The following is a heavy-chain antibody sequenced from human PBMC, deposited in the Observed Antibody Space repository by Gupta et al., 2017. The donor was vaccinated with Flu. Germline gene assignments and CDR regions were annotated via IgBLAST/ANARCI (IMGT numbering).Heavy chain of an antibody. CDR1: NFSDYY. Sequence: NFSDYYMTWVRHTAGKGLEWFSYISNSGTTKYYADSVKGRFTISRDNAKNSLYLQMNSLRAEDTAVYYCARALLGAPHVDSWGQGTLVTVSA. V-gene: IGHV3-11*01. J-gene: IGHJ5*01. D-gene: IGHD3-16*01. CDR3: ARALLGAPHVDS. CDR2: ISNSGTTK.